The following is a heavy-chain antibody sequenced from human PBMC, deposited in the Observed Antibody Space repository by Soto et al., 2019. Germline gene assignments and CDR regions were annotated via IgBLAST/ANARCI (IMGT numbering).Heavy chain of an antibody. V-gene: IGHV1-58*01. J-gene: IGHJ4*02. Sequence: QVVQSGPEVKNPGTSVRVSCQTSGFTFSHSAVQWVRQARGQPLEWIGWIMIGGGDTKFAHKTQYRLSITRDFSRSTVFMELSILNTEDTAVYYCAAELYDRDDCCHFEYWGQGTLVTVSS. D-gene: IGHD2-21*02. CDR1: GFTFSHSA. CDR2: IMIGGGDT. CDR3: AAELYDRDDCCHFEY.